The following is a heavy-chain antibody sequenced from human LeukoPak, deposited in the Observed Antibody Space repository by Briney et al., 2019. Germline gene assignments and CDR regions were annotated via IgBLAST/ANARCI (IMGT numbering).Heavy chain of an antibody. CDR2: ITPSGIT. CDR1: GGSFRGYF. CDR3: ASAQGWRDF. D-gene: IGHD2-15*01. Sequence: SETLSLTCGVSGGSFRGYFWSWIRQSPGKGLEWIGEITPSGITNYSPSLKSRLTLSVDTSKNQFSLWLDSVTAAGSATYYCASAQGWRDFWGQGTLVTVSS. J-gene: IGHJ4*02. V-gene: IGHV4-34*01.